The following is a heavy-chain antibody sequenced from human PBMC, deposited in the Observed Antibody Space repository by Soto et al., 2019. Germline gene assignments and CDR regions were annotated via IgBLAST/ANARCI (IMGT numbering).Heavy chain of an antibody. CDR2: ISYDGSNK. J-gene: IGHJ6*03. V-gene: IGHV3-30*18. CDR1: GFTFSSYG. D-gene: IGHD2-2*01. CDR3: AKDESYQLLSIYYYYYYMDV. Sequence: PGGSLRLSCAASGFTFSSYGMHWVRQAPGKGLEWVAVISYDGSNKYYADSVKGRFTISRDNSKNTLYLQMNSLRAEDTAVYYCAKDESYQLLSIYYYYYYMDVWGKGTTVTVSS.